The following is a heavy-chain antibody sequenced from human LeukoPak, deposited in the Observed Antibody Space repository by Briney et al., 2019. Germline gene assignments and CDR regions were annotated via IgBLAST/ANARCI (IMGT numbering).Heavy chain of an antibody. V-gene: IGHV4-4*07. CDR3: ARDRSSSCFACNWFDP. D-gene: IGHD6-13*01. CDR1: GGSISSYY. Sequence: SETLSLTCTVSGGSISSYYWSWIRQPPGKGLEWIGRIYTSGSTNYNPSLKSRVTMSVDTSKNQFSLKLSSVTAADTAVYYCARDRSSSCFACNWFDPWGQGTLVTVSS. CDR2: IYTSGST. J-gene: IGHJ5*02.